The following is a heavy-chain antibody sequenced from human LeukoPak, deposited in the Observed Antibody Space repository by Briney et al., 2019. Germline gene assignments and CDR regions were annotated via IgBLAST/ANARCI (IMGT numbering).Heavy chain of an antibody. Sequence: PSETLSLTCTVSGVSISSSSYYWGWIRQPPGKGLEWIGSFYYSGCTYYNPSLKSRVTISVDTSKNQFSLKLSSVTAADTAVYYCARVVQGFDDFEIWGQGTMVTVSS. CDR3: ARVVQGFDDFEI. D-gene: IGHD2-2*01. J-gene: IGHJ3*02. CDR2: FYYSGCT. V-gene: IGHV4-39*01. CDR1: GVSISSSSYY.